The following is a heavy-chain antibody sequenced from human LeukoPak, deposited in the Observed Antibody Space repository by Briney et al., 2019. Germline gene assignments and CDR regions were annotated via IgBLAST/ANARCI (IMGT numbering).Heavy chain of an antibody. CDR3: AVYYSSGPIAY. V-gene: IGHV3-33*08. CDR1: GFTFSSYW. CDR2: IWYDGSSK. D-gene: IGHD3-22*01. Sequence: GGSLRLSCAASGFTFSSYWMSWVRQAPGKGLEWLAIIWYDGSSKYYGDSVMGRFTISRDNSKNTLYLQMNSLRAEDTAVYYCAVYYSSGPIAYWGQGTLVTVSS. J-gene: IGHJ4*02.